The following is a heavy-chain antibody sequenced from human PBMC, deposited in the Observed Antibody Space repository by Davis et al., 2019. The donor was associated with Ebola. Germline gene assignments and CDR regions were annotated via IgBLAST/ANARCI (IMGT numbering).Heavy chain of an antibody. J-gene: IGHJ4*02. CDR2: ITGSGGST. D-gene: IGHD6-19*01. V-gene: IGHV3-23*01. CDR1: GFTFSNFA. CDR3: ARDGSSGWYNYFDY. Sequence: GESLKISCAASGFTFSNFAMTWVRQAPGKGLEWVSGITGSGGSTYYADSVKGRFTISRDNSKNTLYLQMNSLRAEDTAVYYCARDGSSGWYNYFDYWGQGTLVTVSS.